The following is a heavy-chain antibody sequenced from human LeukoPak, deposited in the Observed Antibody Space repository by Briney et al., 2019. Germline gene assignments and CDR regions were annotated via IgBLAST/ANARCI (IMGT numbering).Heavy chain of an antibody. CDR1: GFTFSSYG. D-gene: IGHD5-18*01. CDR3: AKDAYGYDFDY. Sequence: GGSLRLSCAASGFTFSSYGMHWVRQAPGKGLVWVSRINSDGSSTSYADSVKGRFTISRDNAKNTLYLQMNSLRAEDTAVYYCAKDAYGYDFDYWGQGTLVTVSS. J-gene: IGHJ4*02. CDR2: INSDGSST. V-gene: IGHV3-74*01.